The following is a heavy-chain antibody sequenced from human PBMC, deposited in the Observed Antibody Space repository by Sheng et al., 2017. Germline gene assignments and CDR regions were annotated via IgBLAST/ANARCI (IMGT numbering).Heavy chain of an antibody. D-gene: IGHD3-22*01. J-gene: IGHJ5*02. CDR2: ISDSAGSK. V-gene: IGHV3-23*01. Sequence: EVQLLESGGGLVQPGGSLRLSCVASGFTFSSYAMTWVRQAPGRGLEWVSAISDSAGSKYYADSVKGRFTISRDNSKNMLYLQMNSLRAEDTAVYYCARGGYDRSGYNNWFDPWGQGTLGHRLL. CDR1: GFTFSSYA. CDR3: ARGGYDRSGYNNWFDP.